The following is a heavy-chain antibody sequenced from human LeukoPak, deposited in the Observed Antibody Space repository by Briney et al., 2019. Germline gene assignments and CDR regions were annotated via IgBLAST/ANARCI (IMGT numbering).Heavy chain of an antibody. V-gene: IGHV3-33*01. CDR1: GFTFSSYG. J-gene: IGHJ5*02. CDR3: AREGANSGSYYPWFDP. CDR2: IWYDGSNK. Sequence: PGGSLRLSCAASGFTFSSYGMHWVRQAPGKGLEWVAVIWYDGSNKYYADSVKGRFTISRDNSKNTLYLQMNSLRAEDTAVYYRAREGANSGSYYPWFDPWGQGTLVTVSS. D-gene: IGHD1-26*01.